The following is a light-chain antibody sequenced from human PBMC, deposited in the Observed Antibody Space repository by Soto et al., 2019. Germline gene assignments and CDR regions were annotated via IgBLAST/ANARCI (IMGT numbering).Light chain of an antibody. Sequence: QSVLTQPPSVSEAPSQRVTISCSGSSSNIGNNAVNWYQQLPGKAPKLLLYYDDLLPSGVSDRFSGSKSGTSASLAISGLQSEDEAEYYCAAWDDSLNGVVFGGGTQLTVL. CDR1: SSNIGNNA. CDR3: AAWDDSLNGVV. J-gene: IGLJ2*01. V-gene: IGLV1-36*01. CDR2: YDD.